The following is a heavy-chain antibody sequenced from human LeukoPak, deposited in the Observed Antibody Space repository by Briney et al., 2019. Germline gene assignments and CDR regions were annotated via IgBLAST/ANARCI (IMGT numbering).Heavy chain of an antibody. J-gene: IGHJ4*02. D-gene: IGHD1-26*01. CDR3: TRDSRYSGSPLYFDY. Sequence: GESLRLFCEASGFTFSTYAMSWVRQAPGKGLEWVGFIRTKAYGGTTEYAASVKGQFTISRDDSKSIAYLQMNSLKTEDTAVYYCTRDSRYSGSPLYFDYWGQGTLVTVSS. CDR2: IRTKAYGGTT. CDR1: GFTFSTYA. V-gene: IGHV3-49*04.